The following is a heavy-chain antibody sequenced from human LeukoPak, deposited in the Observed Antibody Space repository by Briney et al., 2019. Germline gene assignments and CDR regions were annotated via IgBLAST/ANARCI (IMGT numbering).Heavy chain of an antibody. CDR2: INPNSGGT. V-gene: IGHV1-2*02. D-gene: IGHD5-18*01. J-gene: IGHJ4*02. Sequence: ASVKVSCKASGDTFTGYYIHWVRQAPGQGLEWMGWINPNSGGTNYAQKFQGRVTMTRDTSISTAYMELSRLRSDDTAVYYCAREGGYSYGFRPNFDYWGQGTLVTVSS. CDR1: GDTFTGYY. CDR3: AREGGYSYGFRPNFDY.